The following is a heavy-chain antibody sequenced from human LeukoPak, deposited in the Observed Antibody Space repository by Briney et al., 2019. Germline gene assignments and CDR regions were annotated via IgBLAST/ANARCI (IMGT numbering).Heavy chain of an antibody. CDR2: IYSGGTT. CDR3: ARGYRTYYFDY. J-gene: IGHJ4*02. Sequence: GGFLRLSCAASGFTVSSNYMSWVRQAPGKGLEWVSVIYSGGTTYYADSVKGRFTISRDNSKNTLYFQMNSLRAEDTAVYYCARGYRTYYFDYWGQGTLVTVSS. CDR1: GFTVSSNY. V-gene: IGHV3-66*01. D-gene: IGHD2-2*02.